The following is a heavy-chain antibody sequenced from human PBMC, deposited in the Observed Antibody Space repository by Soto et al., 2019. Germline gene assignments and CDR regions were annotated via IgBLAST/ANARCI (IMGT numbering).Heavy chain of an antibody. V-gene: IGHV3-23*01. CDR2: ISGSGGSA. Sequence: SLRLSCAASGFTFSSYAMSWVRQAPGKGLEWVSAISGSGGSAYYADSVKGRFTISRDNSKNTLYLQMNSLRAEDTAVYYCAKETVSNGGWFDYWGKGTLVTVSS. CDR1: GFTFSSYA. D-gene: IGHD2-8*01. CDR3: AKETVSNGGWFDY. J-gene: IGHJ5*01.